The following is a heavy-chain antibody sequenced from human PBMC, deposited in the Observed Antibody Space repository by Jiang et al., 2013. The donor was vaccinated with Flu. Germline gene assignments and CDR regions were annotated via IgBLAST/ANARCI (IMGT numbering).Heavy chain of an antibody. J-gene: IGHJ3*02. Sequence: GAEVKKPGSSVKVSCKASGGTFSSYTISWVRQAPGQGLEWMGRIIPILGIANYAQKFQGRVTITADKSTSTAYMELSSLRSEDTAVYYCATSLRELHSEAGYDIWGQGTMVTVSS. CDR3: ATSLRELHSEAGYDI. D-gene: IGHD1-26*01. CDR1: GGTFSSYT. CDR2: IIPILGIA. V-gene: IGHV1-69*02.